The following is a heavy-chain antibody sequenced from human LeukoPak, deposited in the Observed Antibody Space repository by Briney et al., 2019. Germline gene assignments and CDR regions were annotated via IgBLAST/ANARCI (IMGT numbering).Heavy chain of an antibody. CDR1: GGSISGDY. V-gene: IGHV4-4*07. CDR3: ARDSRRGYSGYDPFDY. J-gene: IGHJ4*02. CDR2: IYTSGRT. D-gene: IGHD5-12*01. Sequence: SETLSLTCTVSGGSISGDYWSWIRQPAGTGLEWIGRIYTSGRTIYNPSLKSRVTMSVDTSKNQFSLKLSSVTAADTAVYYCARDSRRGYSGYDPFDYWGQGTLVTVSS.